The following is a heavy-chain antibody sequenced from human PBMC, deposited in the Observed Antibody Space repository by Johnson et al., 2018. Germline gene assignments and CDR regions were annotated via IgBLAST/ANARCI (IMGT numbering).Heavy chain of an antibody. CDR2: ISGSGDRT. V-gene: IGHV3-23*04. CDR3: AKSSNSYYMDV. D-gene: IGHD2/OR15-2a*01. CDR1: GFTFSNYA. J-gene: IGHJ6*03. Sequence: VQLVESGGGLVQPGGSLRLSCAASGFTFSNYAMSWVRQAPGKGLEWVSVISGSGDRTYYVDSVKGRFTISRDNSKNTLYLQMNSLIAEGTAVYFCAKSSNSYYMDVWGKGTTVTVSS.